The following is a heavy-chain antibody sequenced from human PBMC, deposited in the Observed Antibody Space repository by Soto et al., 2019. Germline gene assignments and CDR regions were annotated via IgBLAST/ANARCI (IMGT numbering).Heavy chain of an antibody. D-gene: IGHD1-26*01. Sequence: GGSLRLSCATSGFTFSTVGMHWVRQAPGKGLEGGADIWNDGGRRYYADSVKDRFTISRDNSKSTLYLQMNSLRVEDTAVYYCARDRWQCATTRCSTLDAWGQGTLVTVSS. J-gene: IGHJ5*02. CDR2: IWNDGGRR. V-gene: IGHV3-33*01. CDR3: ARDRWQCATTRCSTLDA. CDR1: GFTFSTVG.